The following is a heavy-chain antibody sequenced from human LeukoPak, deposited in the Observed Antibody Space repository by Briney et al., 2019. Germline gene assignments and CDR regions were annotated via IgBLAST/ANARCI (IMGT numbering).Heavy chain of an antibody. V-gene: IGHV4-61*02. CDR3: AREENRSWFDP. CDR2: IYTSGST. D-gene: IGHD2/OR15-2a*01. J-gene: IGHJ5*02. Sequence: SQTLSLTCTVSGGSISSGSYYWSWIRQPAGKGLEWIGRIYTSGSTNYNPSLKSRVTISVDTSQNQFSLKLSSVTAADTAVYYCAREENRSWFDPWGQGTLVTISS. CDR1: GGSISSGSYY.